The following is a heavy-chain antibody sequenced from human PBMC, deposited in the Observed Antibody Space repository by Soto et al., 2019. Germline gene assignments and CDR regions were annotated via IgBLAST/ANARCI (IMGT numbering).Heavy chain of an antibody. J-gene: IGHJ5*02. CDR1: GGTFSSYA. CDR3: ARANGPKARYYDFWSGPHWFDP. CDR2: IIPIFGTA. Sequence: GASVKVSCKASGGTFSSYAISWVRQAPGQGLEWMGGIIPIFGTANYAQKFQGRVTITADESTSTAYMELSSLRSEDTAVYYCARANGPKARYYDFWSGPHWFDPWGQGTLVTVSS. D-gene: IGHD3-3*01. V-gene: IGHV1-69*13.